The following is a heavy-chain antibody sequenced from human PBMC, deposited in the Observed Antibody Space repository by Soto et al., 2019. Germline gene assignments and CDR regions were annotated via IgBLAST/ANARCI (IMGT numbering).Heavy chain of an antibody. CDR3: DSATK. CDR1: GGTISSGDYY. V-gene: IGHV4-30-4*02. Sequence: SETLSLTGTVSGGTISSGDYYWRWIRQPPGKGLQWIGYIYYSGGTYYNPSLKSRVTISVDTSQNQFSLNLSSVTAADTAVYYSDSATKWGQGTLVTVSS. CDR2: IYYSGGT. J-gene: IGHJ1*01.